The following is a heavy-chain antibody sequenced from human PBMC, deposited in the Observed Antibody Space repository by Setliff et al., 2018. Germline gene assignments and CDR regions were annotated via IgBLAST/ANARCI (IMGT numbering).Heavy chain of an antibody. J-gene: IGHJ3*02. V-gene: IGHV4-61*09. D-gene: IGHD2-15*01. Sequence: SETLSLTCTVPGGSISSGSYYWSWIRQPAGKGLEWIGHIYTSGSTNYNPSLKSRVTISVDTSKNQFSLKLSSVTAADTAVYYCARDPVVVVAAMSDAFDIWGQGTMVTVSS. CDR1: GGSISSGSYY. CDR2: IYTSGST. CDR3: ARDPVVVVAAMSDAFDI.